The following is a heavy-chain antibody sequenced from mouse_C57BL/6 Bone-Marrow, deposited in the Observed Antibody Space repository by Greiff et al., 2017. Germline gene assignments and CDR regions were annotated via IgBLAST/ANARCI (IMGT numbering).Heavy chain of an antibody. V-gene: IGHV1-52*01. D-gene: IGHD4-1*01. J-gene: IGHJ1*03. Sequence: QVQLQQPGAELVRPGSSVKLSCKASGYTFTSYWMHWVKQRPIQGLEWIGNIDPSDSETHYNQKFKDKATLTVDKSSSTAYMQLSSLTSEDSAVYYCARDDWDWYFDVWGTGTTVTVSS. CDR3: ARDDWDWYFDV. CDR1: GYTFTSYW. CDR2: IDPSDSET.